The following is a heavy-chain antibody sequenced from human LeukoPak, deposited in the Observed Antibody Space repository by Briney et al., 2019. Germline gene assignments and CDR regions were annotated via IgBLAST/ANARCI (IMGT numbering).Heavy chain of an antibody. D-gene: IGHD3-3*01. J-gene: IGHJ3*02. V-gene: IGHV3-23*01. CDR3: AKDYDFWVFDI. CDR2: ISGSGGST. Sequence: GGSLRLSCAASGFTFSDYYMSWIRQAPGKGLEWVSAISGSGGSTYYADSVKGRFTISRDNSKNTLYLQMNSLRAEDTAVYYCAKDYDFWVFDIWGQGTMVTVSS. CDR1: GFTFSDYY.